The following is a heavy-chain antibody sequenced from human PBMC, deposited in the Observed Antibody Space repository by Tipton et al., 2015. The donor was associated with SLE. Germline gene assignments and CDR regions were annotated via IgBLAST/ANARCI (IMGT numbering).Heavy chain of an antibody. CDR3: ARERGVGAHYYYYMDV. CDR2: ISYSGST. D-gene: IGHD1-26*01. V-gene: IGHV4-31*03. Sequence: LRLSCTVSGGSISSGSYYWSWIRQHPGKGLEWIGYISYSGSTYYNPSLKSRVTIPVDTSKNQFSLKLSSVTAADTAVYYCARERGVGAHYYYYMDVWGKGTTVTVSS. CDR1: GGSISSGSYY. J-gene: IGHJ6*03.